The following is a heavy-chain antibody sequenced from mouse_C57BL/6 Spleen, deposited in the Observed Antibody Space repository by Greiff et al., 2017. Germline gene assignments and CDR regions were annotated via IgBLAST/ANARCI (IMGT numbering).Heavy chain of an antibody. V-gene: IGHV5-17*01. CDR2: ISSGSSTI. D-gene: IGHD2-1*01. Sequence: EVKLVESGGGLVKPGGSLKLSCAASGFTFSDYGMHWVRQAPEKGLEWVAYISSGSSTIYYADTVKGRFTISRDNAKNTLFLQMTSLRSEDTAMYYCASIYYGKYYFDYWGQGTTLTVSS. CDR1: GFTFSDYG. J-gene: IGHJ2*01. CDR3: ASIYYGKYYFDY.